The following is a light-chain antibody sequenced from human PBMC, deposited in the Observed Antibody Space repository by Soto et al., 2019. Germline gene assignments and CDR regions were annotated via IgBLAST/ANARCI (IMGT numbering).Light chain of an antibody. CDR1: QSISSY. V-gene: IGKV1-39*01. J-gene: IGKJ4*01. CDR2: ASS. Sequence: DLQMTQSPSSLSASVGDRVTITCRTSQSISSYLNWYQLKPGKAPKLLIYASSYLQSGVPSRFSGSGSATDFTLTISSLQAEDFAIYYCQQSYSIPFTFGGGTKVEIK. CDR3: QQSYSIPFT.